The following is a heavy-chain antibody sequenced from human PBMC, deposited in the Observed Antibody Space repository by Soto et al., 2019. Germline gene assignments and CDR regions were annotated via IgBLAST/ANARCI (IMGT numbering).Heavy chain of an antibody. V-gene: IGHV3-21*01. CDR1: GFTFSRYS. CDR2: ISSTTNYI. Sequence: EVQLVESGGGLVRPGGSLRLSCAASGFTFSRYSMNWVRQAPGKGLEWVSSISSTTNYIYYADSMKGRFTVSRDNAKNSVYLDMNRLSAEDTAVYYCARESEDLNPNFDYWGQGTLVTVSS. CDR3: ARESEDLNPNFDY. J-gene: IGHJ4*02.